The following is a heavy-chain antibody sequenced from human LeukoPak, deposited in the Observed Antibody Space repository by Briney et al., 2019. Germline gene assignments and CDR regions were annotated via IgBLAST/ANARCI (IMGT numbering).Heavy chain of an antibody. Sequence: PGGSLRLSCAASGLTVSRNYMSWVRQAPGKGLESVSVIYSAGSTYYADSVRGRFTISRDNAKNTLYLQMNSLRVEDTAVYYCARVEEAYNPNRPFDYWGQGTLVTVSS. J-gene: IGHJ4*02. CDR2: IYSAGST. CDR1: GLTVSRNY. D-gene: IGHD5-24*01. V-gene: IGHV3-53*01. CDR3: ARVEEAYNPNRPFDY.